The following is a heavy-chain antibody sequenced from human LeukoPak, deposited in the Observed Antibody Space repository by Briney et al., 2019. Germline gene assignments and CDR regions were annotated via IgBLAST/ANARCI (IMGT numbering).Heavy chain of an antibody. CDR1: GFTFSNAW. J-gene: IGHJ4*02. CDR2: IKGKTDGGTT. D-gene: IGHD3-9*01. V-gene: IGHV3-15*01. Sequence: GGSLRLSYAASGFTFSNAWMSWVRQALGKGLEWVGRIKGKTDGGTTDYAAPVKGRFTISRDDSKNTLYLQMNSLKTEDTAVYYCTTEYYDILTGYFFDYWGQGTLVTVSS. CDR3: TTEYYDILTGYFFDY.